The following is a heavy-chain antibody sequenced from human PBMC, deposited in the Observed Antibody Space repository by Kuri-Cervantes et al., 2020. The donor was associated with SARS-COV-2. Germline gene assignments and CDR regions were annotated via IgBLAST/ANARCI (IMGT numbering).Heavy chain of an antibody. CDR1: GFIFSNAW. J-gene: IGHJ3*01. Sequence: GRSLRLSCAASGFIFSNAWMSWVRQAPGKGLEWIGRIKSRADGGTRDYVAPVKGRFTLSRDDSTNTLYLQMNSLKTEDTAVYYCTTGSVRGQWLEPRRHDGFDLWGQGTMVTVSS. CDR3: TTGSVRGQWLEPRRHDGFDL. V-gene: IGHV3-15*01. D-gene: IGHD6-19*01. CDR2: IKSRADGGTR.